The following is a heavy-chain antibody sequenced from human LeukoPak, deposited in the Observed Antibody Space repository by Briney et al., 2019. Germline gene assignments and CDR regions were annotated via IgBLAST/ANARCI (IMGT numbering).Heavy chain of an antibody. CDR2: IIPIFGTA. CDR3: ARDEVVGDYQDY. D-gene: IGHD3-16*01. V-gene: IGHV1-69*13. J-gene: IGHJ4*02. CDR1: GGTFSSYA. Sequence: SVKVSCKASGGTFSSYAISWVRQAPGQRLEWMGGIIPIFGTANYAQKFQGRVTITADESTSPAYMELSSLRSEDTAVYYCARDEVVGDYQDYWGQGTLVTVSS.